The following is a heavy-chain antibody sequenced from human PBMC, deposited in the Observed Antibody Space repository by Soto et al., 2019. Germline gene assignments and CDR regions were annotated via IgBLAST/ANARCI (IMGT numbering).Heavy chain of an antibody. CDR2: IYYSGST. V-gene: IGHV4-31*03. D-gene: IGHD3-9*01. CDR1: GGSISSGGYY. CDR3: ARAHYDILTGYYRTSPSDAFDI. Sequence: PSETLSLTCTASGGSISSGGYYWSWIRQHPGKGLERIGYIYYSGSTHYNPSLKSRVTISVDTSKNQFSLKLSSVTAADTAVYYCARAHYDILTGYYRTSPSDAFDIWGQGTMVTVSS. J-gene: IGHJ3*02.